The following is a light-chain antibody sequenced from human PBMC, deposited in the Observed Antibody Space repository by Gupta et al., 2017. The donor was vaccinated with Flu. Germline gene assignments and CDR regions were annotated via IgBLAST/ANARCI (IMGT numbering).Light chain of an antibody. CDR2: KAS. CDR1: QSITGW. J-gene: IGKJ1*01. V-gene: IGKV1-5*03. CDR3: QQYNSYIGT. Sequence: GDRVTITCRASQSITGWLAWYQQKPGKAPKLLIYKASNLEGGVPSRFSGSGSGIEFTLTISSLQPDDLATYYCQQYNSYIGTFGQGTKVEIK.